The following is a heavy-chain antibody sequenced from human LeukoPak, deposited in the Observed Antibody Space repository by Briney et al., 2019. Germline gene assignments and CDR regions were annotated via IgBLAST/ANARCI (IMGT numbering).Heavy chain of an antibody. D-gene: IGHD2/OR15-2a*01. CDR3: ARDTDRISCPGSWFHP. Sequence: SETLSLTCTVSGGSITSHSWSWIRQPPGKGLEWIGYIFYTGHTNYNPSLRSRVTISVDTSKTQFSLRLTSVTAADTGVYFCARDTDRISCPGSWFHPGGQGTLVTVSS. CDR2: IFYTGHT. CDR1: GGSITSHS. J-gene: IGHJ5*02. V-gene: IGHV4-59*11.